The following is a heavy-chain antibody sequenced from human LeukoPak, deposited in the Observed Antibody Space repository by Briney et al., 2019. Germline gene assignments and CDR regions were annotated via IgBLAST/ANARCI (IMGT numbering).Heavy chain of an antibody. CDR3: ARDPKGATYYYDSSGYYRPYYFDY. J-gene: IGHJ4*02. Sequence: GGSLRLSCAASGFTFSSYEMNWVRQAPGKGLEWVSYISSSGSTIYYADSVKGRFTISRDNAKNSLYLQMNSLRAEDTAVYYCARDPKGATYYYDSSGYYRPYYFDYWGQGTLVTVSS. D-gene: IGHD3-22*01. CDR1: GFTFSSYE. CDR2: ISSSGSTI. V-gene: IGHV3-48*03.